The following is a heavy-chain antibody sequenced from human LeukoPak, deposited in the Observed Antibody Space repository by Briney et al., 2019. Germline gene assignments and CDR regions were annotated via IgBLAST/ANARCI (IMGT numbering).Heavy chain of an antibody. CDR3: ARGRSITLLRGVAMSDGFDI. D-gene: IGHD3-10*01. V-gene: IGHV3-21*06. Sequence: GGSLRLSCAASGFTFSNYGMNWVRQAPGKGLEWVSFTNTSGRYVYYGDSVKGRFTISRDNAKNLLFLQMNGLRAEDTALYYCARGRSITLLRGVAMSDGFDIWGQGAMVAVSS. J-gene: IGHJ3*02. CDR2: TNTSGRYV. CDR1: GFTFSNYG.